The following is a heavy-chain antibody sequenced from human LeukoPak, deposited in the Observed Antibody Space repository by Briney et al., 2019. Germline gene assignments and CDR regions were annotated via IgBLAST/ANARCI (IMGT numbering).Heavy chain of an antibody. J-gene: IGHJ6*02. V-gene: IGHV1-46*01. D-gene: IGHD2-2*01. CDR2: INPSGGST. CDR3: AREPVVVPVAFKVDGMDV. Sequence: ASVKVSCKAPGYTFTSHYMHWVRQAPGQGLEWMGIINPSGGSTSYAQKFQGRVTMTRDTSTSTVYMELSSLRSEDTAVYYCAREPVVVPVAFKVDGMDVWGQGTTVTVSS. CDR1: GYTFTSHY.